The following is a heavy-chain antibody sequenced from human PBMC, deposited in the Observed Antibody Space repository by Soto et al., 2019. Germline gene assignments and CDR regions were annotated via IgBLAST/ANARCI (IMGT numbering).Heavy chain of an antibody. J-gene: IGHJ4*02. D-gene: IGHD2-15*01. Sequence: ASVKVSCKASGFTFTTSAVQWVRQARGQRLEWIGWIVVGSGNTNSAQKFQERVTFTRDMSTSTAYMELSSLRSEDTAVYYCATERRYCSGGSCYVGYFDYWGQGTQVTVSS. CDR1: GFTFTTSA. CDR2: IVVGSGNT. V-gene: IGHV1-58*01. CDR3: ATERRYCSGGSCYVGYFDY.